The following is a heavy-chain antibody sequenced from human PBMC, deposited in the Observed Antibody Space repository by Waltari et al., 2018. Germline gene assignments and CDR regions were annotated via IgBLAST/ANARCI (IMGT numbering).Heavy chain of an antibody. CDR2: IFPGETAP. D-gene: IGHD3-3*01. V-gene: IGHV5-51*01. J-gene: IGHJ4*02. CDR3: ARPALSGKDYFDH. CDR1: GYIFGTSW. Sequence: AEVRKPGESLKISCKASGYIFGTSWIGWVRQLPGKGLEWMGIIFPGETAPRYGPSFQGQVTISADKSISTAYLHWSSLKASDTAMYYCARPALSGKDYFDHWGQGTLVTVSS.